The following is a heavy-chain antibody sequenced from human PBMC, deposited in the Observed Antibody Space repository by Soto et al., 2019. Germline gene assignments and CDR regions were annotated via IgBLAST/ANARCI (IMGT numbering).Heavy chain of an antibody. CDR3: ARGYYDFWSGSYIFDY. D-gene: IGHD3-3*01. V-gene: IGHV4-34*01. CDR1: GGSFSGYY. CDR2: INHSGST. Sequence: QVQLQQWGAGLLKPSETLSLTCAVYGGSFSGYYWSWIRQPPGKGLEWIGEINHSGSTNYNPSLKSRVTISVDTAKNPFSLKLSSVTAADTGVYYCARGYYDFWSGSYIFDYWGQGTLVTVSS. J-gene: IGHJ4*02.